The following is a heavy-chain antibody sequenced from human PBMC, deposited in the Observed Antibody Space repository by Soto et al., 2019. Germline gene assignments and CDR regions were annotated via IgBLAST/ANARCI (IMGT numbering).Heavy chain of an antibody. J-gene: IGHJ4*02. CDR2: MQPSTGRT. CDR1: GYSFTSLD. Sequence: ASLKVCCKASGYSFTSLDINCVRQTAGQGLEWMGWMQPSTGRTGYAQKFQGRVTMTRDTSINTAYMELTTLTSDDTAFYYCARGVSAGVDYWGQGTLGTAPQ. V-gene: IGHV1-8*01. D-gene: IGHD1-26*01. CDR3: ARGVSAGVDY.